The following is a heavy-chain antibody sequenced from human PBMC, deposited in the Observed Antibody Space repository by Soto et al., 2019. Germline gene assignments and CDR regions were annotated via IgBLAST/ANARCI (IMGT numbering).Heavy chain of an antibody. D-gene: IGHD6-6*01. Sequence: QVQLVESGGGVVQPGRSLRLSCVASGFTFSSYGMHWVRQAPGKGLEWVAVISYDGINKYYADSVKGRFTISRDNSKNTLYVQMNSLRAEDTAVYYCAKDAAARLRGTYNWFDPWGQGTLVTVSS. CDR1: GFTFSSYG. V-gene: IGHV3-30*18. J-gene: IGHJ5*02. CDR2: ISYDGINK. CDR3: AKDAAARLRGTYNWFDP.